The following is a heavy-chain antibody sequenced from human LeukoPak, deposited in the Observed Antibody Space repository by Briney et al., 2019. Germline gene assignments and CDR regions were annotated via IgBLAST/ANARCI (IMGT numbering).Heavy chain of an antibody. V-gene: IGHV1-69*01. CDR3: ARDLSGWYSIDY. CDR2: IIPIFGTA. Sequence: ASVKVSCKASGGTFSSYAISWVRQAPGQGLEWMGGIIPIFGTANYAQKFQGRVTITADESTSTAYMELSSLRSEDTAVYYCARDLSGWYSIDYWGQGTLVTVSS. CDR1: GGTFSSYA. D-gene: IGHD6-19*01. J-gene: IGHJ4*02.